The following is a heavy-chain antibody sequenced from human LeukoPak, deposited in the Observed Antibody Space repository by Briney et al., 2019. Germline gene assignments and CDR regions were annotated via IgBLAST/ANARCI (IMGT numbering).Heavy chain of an antibody. V-gene: IGHV3-20*04. D-gene: IGHD2-2*01. J-gene: IGHJ6*03. CDR3: ARDGCSSTSCYAPGDYMDV. CDR1: GFTFDEDG. CDR2: INWNGGST. Sequence: GVSLRLSCAAAGFTFDEDGMSSVRQAPGNGLDWVSGINWNGGSTGYADSVKGRFTISRDNAKNSLYLQMNSLRAEDTALYYCARDGCSSTSCYAPGDYMDVWGKGTTVTVSS.